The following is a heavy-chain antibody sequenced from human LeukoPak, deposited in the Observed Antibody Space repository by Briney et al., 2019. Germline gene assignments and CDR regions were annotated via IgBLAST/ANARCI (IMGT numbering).Heavy chain of an antibody. CDR2: IYHSGST. D-gene: IGHD3-22*01. Sequence: PSETLSLTCTVSGYSISSGYHWGWIRQPPGKGLEWIGSIYHSGSTYYNPSLKSRVTISVDTSKNQFSLKLSSVTAADTAVYYCARFTPDSNSVGFDYWGQGTLVTVSS. J-gene: IGHJ4*02. CDR3: ARFTPDSNSVGFDY. CDR1: GYSISSGYH. V-gene: IGHV4-38-2*02.